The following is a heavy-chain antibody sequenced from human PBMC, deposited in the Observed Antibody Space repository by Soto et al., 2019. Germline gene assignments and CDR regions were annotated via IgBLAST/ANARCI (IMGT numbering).Heavy chain of an antibody. V-gene: IGHV3-21*01. CDR3: ARDVESSSSWSGYYYYYYMDV. Sequence: PGGSLRLSCAASGFGFTFSSYSMNWVRQAPGKGLEWVSSISSSSSYIYYADSVKGRFTISRDNAKNSLYLQMNSLRAEDTAVYYCARDVESSSSWSGYYYYYYMDVWGKGTTVTVSS. D-gene: IGHD6-6*01. CDR1: GFGFTFSSYS. J-gene: IGHJ6*03. CDR2: ISSSSSYI.